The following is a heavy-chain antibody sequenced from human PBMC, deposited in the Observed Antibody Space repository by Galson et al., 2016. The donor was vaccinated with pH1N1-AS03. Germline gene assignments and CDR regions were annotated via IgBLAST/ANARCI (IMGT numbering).Heavy chain of an antibody. D-gene: IGHD6-13*01. CDR3: ARVWGAAAGYFDY. CDR1: GFSLTSPGVC. V-gene: IGHV2-70*20. Sequence: PALVKPTQTLTLTCSFSGFSLTSPGVCVTWVRQPPGKALEWLAPIDSDDDKYYTTSLKTRLTISKDNSKNQVVLTMTNMDPVDTATYYCARVWGAAAGYFDYWGPGNLVVVSS. J-gene: IGHJ4*02. CDR2: IDSDDDK.